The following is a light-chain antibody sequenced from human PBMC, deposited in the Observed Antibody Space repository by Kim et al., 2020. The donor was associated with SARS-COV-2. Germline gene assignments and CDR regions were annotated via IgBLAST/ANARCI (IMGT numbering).Light chain of an antibody. V-gene: IGLV2-23*02. CDR1: SRDVGSYNH. J-gene: IGLJ1*01. CDR3: CSYAARITFV. Sequence: QSALTQPASVSGSPGQSITISCTGTSRDVGSYNHVSWYQHHPGKAPKLMIYEVSSRPSGVSDRFSGSKSGNTASLTISGLQAEDEADYYCCSYAARITFVFGTGTKVTVL. CDR2: EVS.